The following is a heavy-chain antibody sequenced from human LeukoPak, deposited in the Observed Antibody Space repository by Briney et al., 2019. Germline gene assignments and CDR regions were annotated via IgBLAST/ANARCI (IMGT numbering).Heavy chain of an antibody. V-gene: IGHV1-24*01. J-gene: IGHJ4*02. CDR1: GYTLTELS. D-gene: IGHD2-2*01. Sequence: ASVTVSCKVSGYTLTELSMHWVRQAPGKGLEWMGGFDPEDGETIYARKIQGRVTMTEDTSTDTAYMELSSLRSEDTAVYYCATMLGPAAISGAFDYWGQGTLVTVFS. CDR3: ATMLGPAAISGAFDY. CDR2: FDPEDGET.